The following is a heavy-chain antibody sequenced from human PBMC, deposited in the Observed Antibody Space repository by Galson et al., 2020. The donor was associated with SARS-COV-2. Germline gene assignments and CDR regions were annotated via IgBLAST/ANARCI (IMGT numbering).Heavy chain of an antibody. CDR2: IYYSRST. J-gene: IGHJ4*02. CDR1: GGSISSGGYY. V-gene: IGHV4-31*01. Sequence: ASETLSLTCTVSGGSISSGGYYWSWIRQHPGKGLEWIGYIYYSRSTYYNPSLKSPVTISIATSKNQFSLKLSSVTAADTAVYYCARETPLRYFDWLYEAYFDYGGQGTLVTFSS. CDR3: ARETPLRYFDWLYEAYFDY. D-gene: IGHD3-9*01.